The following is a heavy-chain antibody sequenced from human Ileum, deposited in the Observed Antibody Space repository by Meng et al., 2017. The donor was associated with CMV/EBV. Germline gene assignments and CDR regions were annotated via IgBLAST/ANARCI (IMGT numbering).Heavy chain of an antibody. CDR2: IDYSGTT. CDR1: GDSISSGGYF. D-gene: IGHD5-24*01. J-gene: IGHJ4*02. V-gene: IGHV4-39*06. CDR3: ARDGEGRWLQLGC. Sequence: GSLRLSCTVSGDSISSGGYFWGWVRQPPGKGLEWIGSIDYSGTTRYNPSLGSRVVISVDTSMNQLTLRLDSVTAADTAVYYCARDGEGRWLQLGCWGQGTLVTVSS.